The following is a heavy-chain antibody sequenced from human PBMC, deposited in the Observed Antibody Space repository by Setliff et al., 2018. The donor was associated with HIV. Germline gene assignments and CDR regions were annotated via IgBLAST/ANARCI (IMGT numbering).Heavy chain of an antibody. CDR3: AKDQDGLQFLEWLQPTFDI. D-gene: IGHD3-3*01. J-gene: IGHJ3*02. V-gene: IGHV1-18*01. CDR2: ISASNDNT. Sequence: ASVKVSCKASGNIFTTYGISWVRQAPGQGLEWMGWISASNDNTNYAQKFQGRVTMTTDTSTNTAYMELRSLRSDDTAVYCCAKDQDGLQFLEWLQPTFDIWGQGTMVTVSS. CDR1: GNIFTTYG.